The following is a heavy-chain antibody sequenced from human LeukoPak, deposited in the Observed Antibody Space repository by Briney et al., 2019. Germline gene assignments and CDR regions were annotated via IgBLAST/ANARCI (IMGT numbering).Heavy chain of an antibody. V-gene: IGHV3-23*01. Sequence: GRSLRLSCAASGFTFSSYAMSWVRQAPGKGLEWVSVISDSGGRTYYTDSVRGRFTISRDNSKNTVYLLMNSLRADDTAVYYCARDGNPYCSGGNCFLDHWGQGTLVTVSS. J-gene: IGHJ4*02. D-gene: IGHD2-15*01. CDR3: ARDGNPYCSGGNCFLDH. CDR2: ISDSGGRT. CDR1: GFTFSSYA.